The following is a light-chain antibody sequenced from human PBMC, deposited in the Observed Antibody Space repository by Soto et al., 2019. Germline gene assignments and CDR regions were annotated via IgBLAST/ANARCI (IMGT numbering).Light chain of an antibody. CDR3: SSYTSTRTLL. CDR1: SSDLGDYKF. Sequence: QSALTQPASVSGSPGQSITISCTGASSDLGDYKFVSWYQQHPGKAPKLMIFEVYNRPSGVSNRFSGSQSGNTASLTISGLQAEDEAEYYCSSYTSTRTLLFGGGTKVTVL. J-gene: IGLJ3*02. V-gene: IGLV2-14*01. CDR2: EVY.